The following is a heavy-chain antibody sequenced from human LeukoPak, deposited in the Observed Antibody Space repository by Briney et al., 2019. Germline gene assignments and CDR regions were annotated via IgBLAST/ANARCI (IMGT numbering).Heavy chain of an antibody. CDR2: ILYTGRT. CDR1: GDSISSSRFY. CDR3: ARRDVGATIDY. V-gene: IGHV4-39*01. J-gene: IGHJ4*02. D-gene: IGHD1-26*01. Sequence: SSETLSLTCTVSGDSISSSRFYWAWIRQPPGKGLEWIGSILYTGRTFYNPSLKSRVTISVDTSKNQFSLRLGSVTASDTAVYYCARRDVGATIDYWGQGTLVTVFS.